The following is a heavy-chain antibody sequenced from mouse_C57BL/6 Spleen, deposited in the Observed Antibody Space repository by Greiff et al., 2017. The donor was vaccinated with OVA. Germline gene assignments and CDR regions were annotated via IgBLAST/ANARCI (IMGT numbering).Heavy chain of an antibody. CDR2: IYPGGGNT. Sequence: QVHVKQSGPELVKPGASVKISCKASGYSFTSYYIHWVKQRPGQGLEWIGWIYPGGGNTKYNEKFKGKATLTADTSTSTAYMQVSSVTSEDAAVYDCARVVSAGFSDWGQGTLVTVSA. CDR3: ARVVSAGFSD. CDR1: GYSFTSYY. V-gene: IGHV1-66*01. D-gene: IGHD1-1*02. J-gene: IGHJ3*01.